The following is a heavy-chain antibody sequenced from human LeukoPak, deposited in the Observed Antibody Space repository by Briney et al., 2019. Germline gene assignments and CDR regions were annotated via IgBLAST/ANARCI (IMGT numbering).Heavy chain of an antibody. J-gene: IGHJ6*03. CDR3: AREVDYVYYYYYYMDV. D-gene: IGHD4-17*01. CDR1: GGSISSYY. CDR2: IYYSGST. Sequence: SSETLSLTCTVSGGSISSYYWSWIRQPPGKGLEWIGYIYYSGSTNYNPSLKSRVTISVDKSKNQFSLKLSSVTAADTAVYYCAREVDYVYYYYYYMDVWGKGTTVTVSS. V-gene: IGHV4-59*12.